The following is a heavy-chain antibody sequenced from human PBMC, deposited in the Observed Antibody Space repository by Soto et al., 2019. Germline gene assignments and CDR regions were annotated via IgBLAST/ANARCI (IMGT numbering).Heavy chain of an antibody. J-gene: IGHJ4*02. CDR2: IKQDGSEK. Sequence: EVQLVESGGGLVQPGGSLRLSCAASGFTFSTYWMNWVRQAPGRGLEWVANIKQDGSEKYYVDSVKGRFTISRDNAKRSLYLQMNSLRAEDTAVYYCAGGSGWSERDWGQGTVFTVSS. D-gene: IGHD6-19*01. CDR3: AGGSGWSERD. CDR1: GFTFSTYW. V-gene: IGHV3-7*04.